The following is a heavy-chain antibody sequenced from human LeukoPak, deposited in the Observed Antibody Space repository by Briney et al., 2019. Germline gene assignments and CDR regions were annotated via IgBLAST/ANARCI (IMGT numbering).Heavy chain of an antibody. CDR3: AKGGAAAGEYYFDY. Sequence: GGSLRLSCAASGFTFSSYAMSWVRQAPGRGLEWVSAISGSGGSTYYADSVKGRFTISRDNSKNTLYLQMNSLRAEDTAVYYCAKGGAAAGEYYFDYWGQGTLVTVSS. D-gene: IGHD6-13*01. V-gene: IGHV3-23*01. CDR2: ISGSGGST. CDR1: GFTFSSYA. J-gene: IGHJ4*02.